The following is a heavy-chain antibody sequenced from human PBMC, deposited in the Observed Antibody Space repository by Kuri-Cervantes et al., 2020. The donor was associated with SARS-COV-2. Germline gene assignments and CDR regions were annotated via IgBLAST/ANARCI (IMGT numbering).Heavy chain of an antibody. Sequence: SETLSLTCTVSGGSISSGSYYWSWIRQPPGKGLEWVGYIYYSGSTNYNPSLKSRVTISVDTSKNQFSLKLSSVTAADTAVYYCAREGYCSGGSCFDYWGQGTLVTVSS. V-gene: IGHV4-61*01. CDR2: IYYSGST. CDR1: GGSISSGSYY. D-gene: IGHD2-15*01. J-gene: IGHJ4*02. CDR3: AREGYCSGGSCFDY.